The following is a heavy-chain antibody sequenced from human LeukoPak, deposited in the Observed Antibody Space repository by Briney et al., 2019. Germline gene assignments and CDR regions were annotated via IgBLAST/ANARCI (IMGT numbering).Heavy chain of an antibody. J-gene: IGHJ4*02. CDR2: ISSSSSYI. CDR3: ARVVLSGSSWDY. V-gene: IGHV3-21*01. CDR1: GFTFSSYS. D-gene: IGHD1-26*01. Sequence: GGSLRLSCAASGFTFSSYSMNWVRQAPGKGLEWVSSISSSSSYIYYADSVKGRFTISRDNAKNSLYLQMNSLRAEDTAAYYCARVVLSGSSWDYWGQGTLVTVTS.